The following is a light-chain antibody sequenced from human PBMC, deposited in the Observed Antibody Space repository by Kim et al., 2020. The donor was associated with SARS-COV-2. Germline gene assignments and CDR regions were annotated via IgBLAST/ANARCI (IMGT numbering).Light chain of an antibody. V-gene: IGKV3-20*01. Sequence: EIVLTQSPGTLSLSPGERATLSCRASQSVSSNYLVWYQQKPGQAPRLLMYAASSRATGIPDRFSGSGSGTDFTLTISRLVPEDFAVYYCQQYGSSPPWTFGQGTKVDIK. CDR2: AAS. CDR1: QSVSSNY. J-gene: IGKJ1*01. CDR3: QQYGSSPPWT.